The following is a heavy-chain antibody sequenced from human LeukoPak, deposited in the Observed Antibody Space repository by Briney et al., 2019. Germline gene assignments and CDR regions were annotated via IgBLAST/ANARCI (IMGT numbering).Heavy chain of an antibody. Sequence: SETLSLTCTVSGGSISPYYWGWIRQPPGKGLEWIGYISYTGDTNYIPSFKSRVTISVDTSENQFSLKLSSVTTADTAVYYCVRVTTGTIDYWGQGTLVTVS. V-gene: IGHV4-59*01. J-gene: IGHJ4*02. CDR1: GGSISPYY. D-gene: IGHD1-1*01. CDR2: ISYTGDT. CDR3: VRVTTGTIDY.